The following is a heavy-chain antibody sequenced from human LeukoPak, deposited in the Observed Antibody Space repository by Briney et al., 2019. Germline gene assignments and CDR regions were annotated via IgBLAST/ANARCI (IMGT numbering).Heavy chain of an antibody. J-gene: IGHJ4*02. V-gene: IGHV4-4*07. Sequence: SETLSLTCTVSGDPISSYYWSWMRQPAGKGLEWIGRIYTSGSTNFNPSPKSRVTMSVDTSKNQFSLKLSSVTAADTAVYYCARERAELMYYYGSGSSTYFDYWGQGTLVTVSS. CDR2: IYTSGST. D-gene: IGHD3-10*01. CDR1: GDPISSYY. CDR3: ARERAELMYYYGSGSSTYFDY.